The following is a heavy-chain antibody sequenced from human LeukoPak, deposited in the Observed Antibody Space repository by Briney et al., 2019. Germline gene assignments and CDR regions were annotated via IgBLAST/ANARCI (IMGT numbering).Heavy chain of an antibody. CDR2: IYYSGST. D-gene: IGHD3-22*01. CDR3: ARDSSGYDGRGDFDY. Sequence: SETMSLTCTVSGGSISSGGYYWSWIRQHPGTGLDWIGYIYYSGSTYYNPSLKSQVTISLDTSKNHFSLKLSSVTAADTAVYYCARDSSGYDGRGDFDYWGQGTLVTVSS. CDR1: GGSISSGGYY. J-gene: IGHJ4*02. V-gene: IGHV4-31*01.